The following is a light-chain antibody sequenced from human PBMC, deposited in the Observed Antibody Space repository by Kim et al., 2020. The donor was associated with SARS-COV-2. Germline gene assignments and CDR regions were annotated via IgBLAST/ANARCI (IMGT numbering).Light chain of an antibody. Sequence: DIVMTQSPDSLAVSLGERATINCKSSQSVFHGANDKNNLAWYQQKPGQSPKLLIYWASTRESGVPDRFSGSGSGTDFTLTISSLQAEDVGVYYCQQYYSIPWTFGHGTKVDIK. CDR2: WAS. CDR3: QQYYSIPWT. CDR1: QSVFHGANDKNN. V-gene: IGKV4-1*01. J-gene: IGKJ1*01.